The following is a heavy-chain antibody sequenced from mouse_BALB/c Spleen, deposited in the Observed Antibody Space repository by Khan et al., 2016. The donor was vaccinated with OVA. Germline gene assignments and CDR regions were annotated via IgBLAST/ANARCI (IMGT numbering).Heavy chain of an antibody. V-gene: IGHV3-2*02. D-gene: IGHD2-3*01. CDR3: ARDGSRHNYAMDY. CDR1: GYSITSDYA. Sequence: VQLKESGPGLVNPSQSLSLTCTVTGYSITSDYAWNWIRQFPGNKLEWMGYINYSGSTNYNPALKSRISITRDTSKNQFFLQLNSVTTEDTATYYCARDGSRHNYAMDYWGQGTSVTVSS. CDR2: INYSGST. J-gene: IGHJ4*01.